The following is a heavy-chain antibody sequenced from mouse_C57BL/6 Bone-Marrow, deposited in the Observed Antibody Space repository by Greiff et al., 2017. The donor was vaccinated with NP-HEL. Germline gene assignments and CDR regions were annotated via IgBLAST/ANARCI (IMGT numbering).Heavy chain of an antibody. J-gene: IGHJ1*03. CDR2: IYPRSGNT. D-gene: IGHD2-2*01. V-gene: IGHV1-81*01. Sequence: VQRVESGAELARPGASVKLSCKASGYTFTSYGISWVKQRTGQGLEWIGEIYPRSGNTYYNEKFKGKATLTADKSSSTAYMELRSLTSEDSAVYFCARMVTAPYWYFDVWGTGTTVTVSS. CDR1: GYTFTSYG. CDR3: ARMVTAPYWYFDV.